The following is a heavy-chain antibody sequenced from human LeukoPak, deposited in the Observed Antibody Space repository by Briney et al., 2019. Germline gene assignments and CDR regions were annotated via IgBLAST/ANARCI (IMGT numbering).Heavy chain of an antibody. J-gene: IGHJ6*04. V-gene: IGHV3-21*01. CDR3: AELGITMIGGV. Sequence: GGSLRLSCAASGFTFSSYSMNWVRQAPGKGLEWVSSISPSSDYTFYADSVKGRFTISRDNAKNSLYLQMNSLRAEDTAVYYCAELGITMIGGVWGKGTTVTISS. CDR2: ISPSSDYT. D-gene: IGHD3-10*02. CDR1: GFTFSSYS.